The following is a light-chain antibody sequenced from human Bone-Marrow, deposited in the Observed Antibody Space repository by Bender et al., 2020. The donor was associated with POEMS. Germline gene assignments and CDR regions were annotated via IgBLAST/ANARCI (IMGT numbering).Light chain of an antibody. J-gene: IGLJ2*01. Sequence: QSALTQPPSVSGSLGQSVTISCTGTSSDVGSHNRVSWYQQPPGTAPKVMIYEVNYRPSGVPDRFSGSKSGSTASLTISGLQAEDEADYYCCSYANTNVFGVVFGGGTKLTVL. CDR1: SSDVGSHNR. CDR2: EVN. V-gene: IGLV2-18*02. CDR3: CSYANTNVFGVV.